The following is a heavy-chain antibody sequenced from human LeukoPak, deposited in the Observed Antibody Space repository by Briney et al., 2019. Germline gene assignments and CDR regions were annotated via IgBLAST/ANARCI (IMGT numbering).Heavy chain of an antibody. CDR2: ISSSSSTI. Sequence: GSLRLSCAASGFTFSSYSMNWVRQAPGKGLEWVPYISSSSSTIYYADSVKGRFTISRDNAKNSLYLQMNSLRAEDTAVYYCARGPLVWFGELPGDYWGQGTLVTVSS. V-gene: IGHV3-48*01. CDR1: GFTFSSYS. D-gene: IGHD3-10*01. J-gene: IGHJ4*02. CDR3: ARGPLVWFGELPGDY.